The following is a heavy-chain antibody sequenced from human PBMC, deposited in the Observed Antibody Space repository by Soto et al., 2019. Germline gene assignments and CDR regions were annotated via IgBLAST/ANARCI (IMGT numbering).Heavy chain of an antibody. V-gene: IGHV4-39*01. Sequence: QLQLQESGPGLVKPSETLSLTCTVSGTSISTTDYYWGWIRQPSGTALEWITSIYYTGMTYYNPSLKSPVAISVDTSKNQFSLKLSSVTAADRAVYYCATGSSSNNCYRQFAYLGQGTLVTVSS. CDR3: ATGSSSNNCYRQFAY. CDR1: GTSISTTDYY. J-gene: IGHJ4*02. CDR2: IYYTGMT. D-gene: IGHD2-2*01.